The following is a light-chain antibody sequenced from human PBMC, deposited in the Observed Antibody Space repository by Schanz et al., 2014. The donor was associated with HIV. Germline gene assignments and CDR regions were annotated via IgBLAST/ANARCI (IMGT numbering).Light chain of an antibody. J-gene: IGKJ5*01. Sequence: EIVMTQSPGTLSVSPGERATLSCRASQSVSNYLSWYQHKPGQAPRLLIYDTSNRATGIPVRFSGSGSGTDFILTISSLEPEDFAVYYCQQRSNWSITFGQGTRLEIK. CDR1: QSVSNY. CDR2: DTS. V-gene: IGKV3-11*01. CDR3: QQRSNWSIT.